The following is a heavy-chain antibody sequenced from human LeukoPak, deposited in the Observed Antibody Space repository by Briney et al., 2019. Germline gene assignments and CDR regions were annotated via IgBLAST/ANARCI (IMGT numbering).Heavy chain of an antibody. CDR3: ARGRHVHYIVVVPAALKPFDY. Sequence: SETLSLTCAVYGGSFSGYYWSWIRQPPGKGLEWIREINHSGSTNYNPSLKSRVTISVDTSKNQFSLKLSSVTAADTAVYYCARGRHVHYIVVVPAALKPFDYWGQGTLVTVSS. V-gene: IGHV4-34*01. CDR2: INHSGST. J-gene: IGHJ4*02. CDR1: GGSFSGYY. D-gene: IGHD2-2*01.